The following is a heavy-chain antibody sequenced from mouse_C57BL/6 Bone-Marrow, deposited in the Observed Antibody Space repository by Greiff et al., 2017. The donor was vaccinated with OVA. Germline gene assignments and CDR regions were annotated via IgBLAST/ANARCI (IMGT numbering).Heavy chain of an antibody. CDR2: IHPNSGST. D-gene: IGHD1-1*01. CDR1: GYTFTSYW. Sequence: QVQLQQPGAELVKPGASVKLSCKASGYTFTSYWMHWVKQRPGQGLEWIGMIHPNSGSTNYNEKFKSKATLTVDKSSSTAYMQLSSLTSEDSAVYYCARASPSTVVPSYYARDDWGQGTSVTGPS. CDR3: ARASPSTVVPSYYARDD. J-gene: IGHJ4*01. V-gene: IGHV1-64*01.